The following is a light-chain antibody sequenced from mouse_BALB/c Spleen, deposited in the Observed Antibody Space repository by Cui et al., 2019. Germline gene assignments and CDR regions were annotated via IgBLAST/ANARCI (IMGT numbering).Light chain of an antibody. CDR3: QQWSSNPLT. Sequence: QIVLTQSPALMSASPGEKVTMTCSASSSVSYMYWYQQKPRSSPKPWIYHTSNLADGVPARFSGSGSGNSYSLTISSMEAEDTATYYCQQWSSNPLTFGAGTKLELK. J-gene: IGKJ5*01. V-gene: IGKV4-68*01. CDR2: HTS. CDR1: SSVSY.